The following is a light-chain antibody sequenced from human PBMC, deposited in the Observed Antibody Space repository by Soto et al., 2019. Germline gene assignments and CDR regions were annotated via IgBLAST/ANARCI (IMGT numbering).Light chain of an antibody. Sequence: QPVLTQPPSASGTPGQRVTISCSGSSSNIGSKAVNWYQQLPGTAPKLLIYSNNQRPSGVPDRFSGSKSGTSASLAISGLQSEDEADYYCAAWDDSLNVVVFGGGTKVTVL. CDR3: AAWDDSLNVVV. V-gene: IGLV1-44*01. J-gene: IGLJ2*01. CDR2: SNN. CDR1: SSNIGSKA.